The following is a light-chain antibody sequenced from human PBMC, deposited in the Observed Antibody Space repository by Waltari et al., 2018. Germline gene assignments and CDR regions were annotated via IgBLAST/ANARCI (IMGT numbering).Light chain of an antibody. V-gene: IGKV3-20*01. J-gene: IGKJ1*01. Sequence: EIVLTQSPGTLSLSPGERATLSCRASQSIGRYLAWYQQKPDQAPRLLIYGASNRATGIPDRFSGSGSGTDFSLTISRLEPEDFAVYYCQNHERLPATFGQGTKVESK. CDR2: GAS. CDR1: QSIGRY. CDR3: QNHERLPAT.